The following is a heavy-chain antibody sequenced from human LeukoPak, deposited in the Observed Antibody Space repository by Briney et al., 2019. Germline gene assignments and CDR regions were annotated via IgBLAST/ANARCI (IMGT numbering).Heavy chain of an antibody. CDR1: GFTFSSYS. D-gene: IGHD3-3*01. Sequence: GGSLRLSCAASGFTFSSYSMNWVRKAPGKGLEWVSSISSSSSYIYYADSVKGRFTISRDNAKNSLYLQMNSLRAEDTAVYYCARAFGVVMPGGYWGQGTLVTVSS. CDR3: ARAFGVVMPGGY. J-gene: IGHJ4*02. CDR2: ISSSSSYI. V-gene: IGHV3-21*01.